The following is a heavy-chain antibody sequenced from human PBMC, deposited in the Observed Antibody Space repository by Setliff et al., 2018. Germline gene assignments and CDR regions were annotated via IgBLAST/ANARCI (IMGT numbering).Heavy chain of an antibody. CDR3: ARGGGYGSGGSFHNAPFDY. Sequence: SETLSLTCTVSGGSISTYYWSWIRQPPGKGLEWIGYIYYSGSTNYNPSLKSRVTISVDSSKNQFSLKLSSVTAAATAVYYCARGGGYGSGGSFHNAPFDYWGQGRLVTVSS. D-gene: IGHD3-10*01. CDR2: IYYSGST. J-gene: IGHJ4*02. V-gene: IGHV4-59*08. CDR1: GGSISTYY.